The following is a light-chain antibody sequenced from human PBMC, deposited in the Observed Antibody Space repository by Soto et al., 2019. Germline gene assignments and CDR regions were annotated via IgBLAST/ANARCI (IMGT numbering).Light chain of an antibody. CDR3: QQYDYSRT. V-gene: IGKV1-5*01. Sequence: DIQLTQSPSTLSASVSDSVTITCRASQNISTSLAWYQHKPGKAPTLLMFDVSNLESGVPSRFSGSGSGTEFTLTISSLHSDDFATYYCQQYDYSRTFGQGTKV. J-gene: IGKJ1*01. CDR1: QNISTS. CDR2: DVS.